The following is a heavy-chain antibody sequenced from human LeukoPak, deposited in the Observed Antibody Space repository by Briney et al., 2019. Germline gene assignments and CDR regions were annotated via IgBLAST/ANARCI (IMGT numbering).Heavy chain of an antibody. CDR1: GGSISSGGYY. CDR3: ARGGTIFGATAWGAFDI. Sequence: SQTLSLTCTVSGGSISSGGYYWSWIRQPPGKGLEWIGYIYHSGSTYYNPSLKSRVTISVDRSKNQFSLKLSSVTAADTAVYYYARGGTIFGATAWGAFDIWGQGTMVTVSS. V-gene: IGHV4-30-2*01. J-gene: IGHJ3*02. CDR2: IYHSGST. D-gene: IGHD3-3*01.